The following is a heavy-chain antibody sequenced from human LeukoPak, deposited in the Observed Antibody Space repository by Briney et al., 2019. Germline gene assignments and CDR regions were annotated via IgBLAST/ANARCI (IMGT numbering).Heavy chain of an antibody. D-gene: IGHD6-13*01. CDR1: GGSFSGYY. CDR3: ARGQQQLALTVYYYGMDV. Sequence: SETLSLTCAVYGGSFSGYYWSWIRHPPGKGLDWIGEINHSGSTNYNPSLKSRVPISEDTSKNQFSLKLSSVTAADTAVYYCARGQQQLALTVYYYGMDVWGQGTTVTVSS. J-gene: IGHJ6*02. CDR2: INHSGST. V-gene: IGHV4-34*01.